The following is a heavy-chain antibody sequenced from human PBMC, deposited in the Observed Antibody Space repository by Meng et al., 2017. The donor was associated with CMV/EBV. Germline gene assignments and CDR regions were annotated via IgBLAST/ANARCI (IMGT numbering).Heavy chain of an antibody. CDR1: GFSLSTTGVG. Sequence: QITLKESGPTLVEPTQTLTLTCTFSGFSLSTTGVGVAWIRQSPGKAPEWLALIYRDDDKRYSPSLKSRLTITKDTSKNQVILTVTNMDPVDTATYYCARWPAEYWGQGTLVTSPQ. J-gene: IGHJ4*02. CDR2: IYRDDDK. V-gene: IGHV2-5*02. D-gene: IGHD5-24*01. CDR3: ARWPAEY.